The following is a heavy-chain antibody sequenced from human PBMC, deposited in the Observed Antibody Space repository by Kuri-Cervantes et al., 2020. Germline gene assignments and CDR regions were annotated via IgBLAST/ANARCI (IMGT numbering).Heavy chain of an antibody. D-gene: IGHD1-26*01. V-gene: IGHV1-69*13. J-gene: IGHJ4*02. CDR2: IIPIFGTA. CDR1: GGTFSSYA. CDR3: ARDQTRSYWGGAGFDY. Sequence: SVKVSCKVSGGTFSSYAISWVRQAPGQGLEWMGGIIPIFGTANYAQKFQGRVTITADESTSTACMELSSLRSEDTAVYYCARDQTRSYWGGAGFDYWGQGTLVTVSS.